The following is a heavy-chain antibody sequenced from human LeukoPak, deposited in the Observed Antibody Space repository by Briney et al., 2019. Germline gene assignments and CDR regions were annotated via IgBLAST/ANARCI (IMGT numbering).Heavy chain of an antibody. CDR3: ARQGVATTYFQH. J-gene: IGHJ1*01. CDR2: IIPILGIA. V-gene: IGHV1-69*04. D-gene: IGHD5-12*01. Sequence: ASVKVSCKASGGTYSSYAISWVRQAPGQGLEWMGRIIPILGIANYAQKFQGRVTITADKSTSTAYMELSSLRSEDTAVYYCARQGVATTYFQHWGQGTLVTVSS. CDR1: GGTYSSYA.